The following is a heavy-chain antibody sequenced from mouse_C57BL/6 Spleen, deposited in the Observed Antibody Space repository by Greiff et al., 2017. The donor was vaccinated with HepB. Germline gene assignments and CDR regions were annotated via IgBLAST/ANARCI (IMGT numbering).Heavy chain of an antibody. D-gene: IGHD1-1*01. J-gene: IGHJ2*01. Sequence: VQLQQPGAELVKPGASVKMSCKASGYTFTSYWLTWVKQRPGQGLEWIGDIYPGSGSTNYNEKFKSKATLTVDTSSSTAYMQLSSLTSEDSAVYYCARSSTVVATDYFDYWGQGTTLTVSS. CDR2: IYPGSGST. V-gene: IGHV1-55*01. CDR3: ARSSTVVATDYFDY. CDR1: GYTFTSYW.